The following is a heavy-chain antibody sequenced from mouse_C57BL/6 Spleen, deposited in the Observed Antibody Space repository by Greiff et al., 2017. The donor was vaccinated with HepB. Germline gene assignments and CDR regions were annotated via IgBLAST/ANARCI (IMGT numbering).Heavy chain of an antibody. D-gene: IGHD2-3*01. J-gene: IGHJ2*01. Sequence: EVQLQQSGPVLVKPGASVKMSCKASGYTFTDYYMNWVKQSHGKSLEWIGVINPYNGGTSYNQKFKGKATLTVDKSSSTAYMELNSLTSEDSAVYYCAPIYDGYYHFDYWGQGTTLTVSS. CDR3: APIYDGYYHFDY. CDR2: INPYNGGT. V-gene: IGHV1-19*01. CDR1: GYTFTDYY.